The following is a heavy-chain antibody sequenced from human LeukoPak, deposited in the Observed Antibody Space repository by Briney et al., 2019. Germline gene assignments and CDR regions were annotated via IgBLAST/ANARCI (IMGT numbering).Heavy chain of an antibody. V-gene: IGHV4-61*02. CDR1: GGSLSSGSHY. CDR2: IYTSGST. D-gene: IGHD5-18*01. CDR3: ARVSYNGFDP. Sequence: TLSLTCTVSGGSLSSGSHYWSWIRQPAGKGLEWIGRIYTSGSTNYNPSLKSRVTIAVDTSKNQFSLKLSSVTAADTALYYCARVSYNGFDPWGQGTLVTVSS. J-gene: IGHJ5*02.